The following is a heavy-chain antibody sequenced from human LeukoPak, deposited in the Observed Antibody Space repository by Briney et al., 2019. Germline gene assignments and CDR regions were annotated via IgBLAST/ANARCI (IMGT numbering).Heavy chain of an antibody. Sequence: PGGCLRLSWAASGFTFSDYYMSWIRQAPGKGLEWVSYISSSGSTIYYADSVKGRFTISRDNAKNSLYLQMNSLRAEDTAVYYCARDRVATIRCPDYWGQGTLVTVSS. CDR2: ISSSGSTI. CDR1: GFTFSDYY. J-gene: IGHJ4*02. D-gene: IGHD5-24*01. V-gene: IGHV3-11*01. CDR3: ARDRVATIRCPDY.